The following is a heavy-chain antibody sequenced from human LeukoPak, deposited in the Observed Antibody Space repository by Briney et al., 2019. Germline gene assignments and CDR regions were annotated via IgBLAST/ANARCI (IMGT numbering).Heavy chain of an antibody. CDR3: ARAGSNSNYPSEIRFDP. CDR2: IATYNGET. CDR1: GYTLTSYG. Sequence: GASVTVSCKASGYTLTSYGISWVRQAPGQGLEWMGCIATYNGETNYAQKFQDTVTMTTDTSTSTAYMELRSLRSDDTAVYYCARAGSNSNYPSEIRFDPWGQGTLVTVSS. J-gene: IGHJ5*02. V-gene: IGHV1-18*01. D-gene: IGHD4-11*01.